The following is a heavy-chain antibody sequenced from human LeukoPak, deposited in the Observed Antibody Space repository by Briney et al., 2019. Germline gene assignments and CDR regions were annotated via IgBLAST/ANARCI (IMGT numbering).Heavy chain of an antibody. J-gene: IGHJ4*02. CDR3: AREGRYSGYGTDY. V-gene: IGHV1-18*01. CDR1: GYTFTSYG. Sequence: ASVKVSCNASGYTFTSYGISWVRQPPGQGLEWMGWISAYNGNTNYAQKLQGRVIMTTDTSTTIAYMELRSLRSDDTAVYYCAREGRYSGYGTDYWGQGTLVTVSS. CDR2: ISAYNGNT. D-gene: IGHD5-12*01.